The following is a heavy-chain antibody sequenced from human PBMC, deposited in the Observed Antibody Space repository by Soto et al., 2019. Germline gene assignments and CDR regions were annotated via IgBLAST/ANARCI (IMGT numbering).Heavy chain of an antibody. D-gene: IGHD2-21*01. CDR2: IWWHGRDI. CDR1: GFSFSDYV. V-gene: IGHV3-33*01. J-gene: IGHJ4*02. Sequence: QVQVVESGGGVVQPGRSLRLSCTASGFSFSDYVMHWVRQPPGKGLEWVAVIWWHGRDIFYEGSVKGRFTISRDNSKNTLYLQMNILRDEDTAVYYCESDHGGESGNFIFDQWGQGTLVPVSS. CDR3: ESDHGGESGNFIFDQ.